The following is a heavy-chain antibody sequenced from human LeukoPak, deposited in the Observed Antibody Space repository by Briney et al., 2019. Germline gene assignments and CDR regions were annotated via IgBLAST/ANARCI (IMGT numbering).Heavy chain of an antibody. J-gene: IGHJ4*01. Sequence: GGSLRLSCAASGFNFFDYSMNWVRQASGKGLEWISYIGISSGNTKYADSVKGRFTISRDKARNSLYLQMNSLRVEDTAVYYCARDHRYAFDNWGHGTLVTVSS. V-gene: IGHV3-48*01. CDR3: ARDHRYAFDN. D-gene: IGHD5-12*01. CDR1: GFNFFDYS. CDR2: IGISSGNT.